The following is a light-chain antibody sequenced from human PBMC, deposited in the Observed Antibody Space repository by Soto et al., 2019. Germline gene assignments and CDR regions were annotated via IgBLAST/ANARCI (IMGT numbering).Light chain of an antibody. CDR3: QQYKNWPPGK. CDR2: GAS. CDR1: QRVSSN. Sequence: EIVMTQSPATLSVSPGERATLSCRASQRVSSNLAWYQQKPGQAPRLLIYGASTRATGIPARFSGSGSGTEFTLTINSLQSEDCAVYYCQQYKNWPPGKVGQGTKVDIK. J-gene: IGKJ1*01. V-gene: IGKV3-15*01.